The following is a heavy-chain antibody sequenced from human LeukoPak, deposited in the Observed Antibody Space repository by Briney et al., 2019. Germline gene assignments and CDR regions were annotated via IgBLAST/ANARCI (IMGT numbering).Heavy chain of an antibody. Sequence: GESLKISCKGSGYSFTTYWIAWVRQMPGKGLEWMGSIYPGDSDTTYSPSFQGQVTISADKSISTAYLQWSSLKASDTAMYYCARQVVRGVIDYWGQGTLVTVSS. CDR3: ARQVVRGVIDY. D-gene: IGHD3-10*01. J-gene: IGHJ4*02. CDR1: GYSFTTYW. V-gene: IGHV5-51*01. CDR2: IYPGDSDT.